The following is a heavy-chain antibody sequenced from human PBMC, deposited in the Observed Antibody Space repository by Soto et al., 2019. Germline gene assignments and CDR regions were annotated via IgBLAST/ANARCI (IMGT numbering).Heavy chain of an antibody. CDR1: GFTISSYA. V-gene: IGHV3-23*01. CDR3: AKTISTSYYGGIDY. D-gene: IGHD2-2*01. CDR2: ISGSGGST. J-gene: IGHJ4*02. Sequence: GGSLRLSCAASGFTISSYAMSWVRQAPGKGLEWVSLISGSGGSTYYADSVKGRFTISRDDSKNTLYLQMNSLRAEDTAVYYCAKTISTSYYGGIDYWGQGTLVTVSS.